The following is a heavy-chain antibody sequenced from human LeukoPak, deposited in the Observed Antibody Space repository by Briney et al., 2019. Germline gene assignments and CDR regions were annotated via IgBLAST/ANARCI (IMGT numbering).Heavy chain of an antibody. V-gene: IGHV4-34*01. CDR2: TNHSGST. CDR3: ARGSLYSSSSPPFDY. Sequence: SETLSLTCAVYGGSFSGYYWSWIRQPPGKGLEWIGETNHSGSTNYNPSLKSRVTISVDTSKNQFSLKLSSVTAADTAVYYCARGSLYSSSSPPFDYWGQGTLVTVSS. CDR1: GGSFSGYY. J-gene: IGHJ4*02. D-gene: IGHD6-6*01.